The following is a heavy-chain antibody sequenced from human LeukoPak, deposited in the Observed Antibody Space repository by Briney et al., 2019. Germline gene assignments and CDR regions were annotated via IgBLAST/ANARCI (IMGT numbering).Heavy chain of an antibody. V-gene: IGHV4-4*07. CDR2: IYTSGST. Sequence: SETLSLTCTVSGGSISSYYWSWIRQPAGKGLEWIGRIYTSGSTNYNPSLKSRVTMSVDTSKNQFSLKLSSVTAADTAVYYCARGGGIAGTYYMDVWGKGTTVTVSS. CDR1: GGSISSYY. D-gene: IGHD6-13*01. J-gene: IGHJ6*03. CDR3: ARGGGIAGTYYMDV.